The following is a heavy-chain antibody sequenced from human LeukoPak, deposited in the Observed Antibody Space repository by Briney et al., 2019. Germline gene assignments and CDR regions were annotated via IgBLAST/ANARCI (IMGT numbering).Heavy chain of an antibody. CDR3: VADTAGDLAF. CDR1: GFPFNKYA. D-gene: IGHD3-10*01. V-gene: IGHV3-9*01. J-gene: IGHJ4*02. CDR2: ILANSRAI. Sequence: GRSLRLSCVTSGFPFNKYAFHWVRQAPGKGLEWVSGILANSRAIGYGDSVKGRFTISRDDATNSLYLQMSNLRVEDTALYYCVADTAGDLAFWGQGSLVIVSS.